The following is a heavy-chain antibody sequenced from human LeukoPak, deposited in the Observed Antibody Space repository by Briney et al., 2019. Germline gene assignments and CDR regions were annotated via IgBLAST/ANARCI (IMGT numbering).Heavy chain of an antibody. CDR3: ARRPYSDTSGRLSDV. J-gene: IGHJ6*02. V-gene: IGHV3-48*02. CDR1: GFPFSSYW. D-gene: IGHD3-22*01. CDR2: IGSSGSPT. Sequence: PGGSLRLSCVASGFPFSSYWMTWVRQAPGKGLEWISYIGSSGSPTHYADSVGGRFTISRDNAKNSLYLQMNSLRDEDTAVYFCARRPYSDTSGRLSDVWGQGTTVTVSS.